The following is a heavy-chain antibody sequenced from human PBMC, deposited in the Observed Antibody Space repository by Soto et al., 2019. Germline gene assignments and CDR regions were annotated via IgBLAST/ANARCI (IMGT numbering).Heavy chain of an antibody. D-gene: IGHD1-26*01. CDR1: GGSINSINW. CDR2: IYHSGST. V-gene: IGHV4-4*02. J-gene: IGHJ2*01. Sequence: QVQLQESGPGLVKPSGTLSLICAVSGGSINSINWWSWVRQPPGKGLEWIGEIYHSGSTNYNPSLKSRVTMTVNKSKNQFSLELTSVTAADTAVYHGARGVGPNWYFDLWGRGTLVTVSS. CDR3: ARGVGPNWYFDL.